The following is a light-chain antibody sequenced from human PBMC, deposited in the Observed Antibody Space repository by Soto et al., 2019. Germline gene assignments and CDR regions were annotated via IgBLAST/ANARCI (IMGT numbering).Light chain of an antibody. CDR3: QQYNAYWT. CDR2: KAS. CDR1: QSISTW. Sequence: DIQMTQSPSTLSASVGDRVTITCRASQSISTWLAWYQQKPGKAPEDLIYKASTLESGVPSRFSGSGSGTEFTLTISSLQPDDFATYYCQQYNAYWTFGQGTKVEMK. J-gene: IGKJ1*01. V-gene: IGKV1-5*03.